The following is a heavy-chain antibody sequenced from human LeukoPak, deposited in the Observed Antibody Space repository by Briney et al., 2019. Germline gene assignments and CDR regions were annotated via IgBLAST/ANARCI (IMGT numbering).Heavy chain of an antibody. V-gene: IGHV1-18*01. D-gene: IGHD3-22*01. CDR3: ARERDGMYYYDSSGYTHNWFDP. CDR1: GYTFTSYG. CDR2: ISAYNGNT. J-gene: IGHJ5*02. Sequence: ASVKVPCKASGYTFTSYGISWVRQAPGQGLEWMGWISAYNGNTNYAQKFQGRVTMTTDTSTSTAYMELRSLRSDDTAVYYCARERDGMYYYDSSGYTHNWFDPWGQGTLVTVSS.